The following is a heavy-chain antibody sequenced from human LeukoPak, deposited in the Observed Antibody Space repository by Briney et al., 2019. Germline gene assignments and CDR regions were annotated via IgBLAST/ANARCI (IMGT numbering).Heavy chain of an antibody. Sequence: SQTLSLTCTVSGGSISSGDYYWSWIRQPPGKGLEGIGYIYYSGSTYYNPSLKSRVTISVDTSTNQFSLKLSSVTAADTAVYYCARSGVSFYGMDVWGQGTTVTVSS. CDR2: IYYSGST. J-gene: IGHJ6*02. D-gene: IGHD2-8*01. CDR1: GGSISSGDYY. V-gene: IGHV4-30-4*01. CDR3: ARSGVSFYGMDV.